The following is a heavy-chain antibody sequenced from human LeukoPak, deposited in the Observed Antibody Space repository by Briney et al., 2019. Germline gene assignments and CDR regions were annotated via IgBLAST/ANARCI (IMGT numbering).Heavy chain of an antibody. CDR2: ISSSSSTI. D-gene: IGHD2/OR15-2a*01. CDR1: GFTFSDYY. Sequence: KTGGSLRLSCAPSGFTFSDYYMSGIRQAPGKGLEWVSYISSSSSTIYYADSVKGRFTISRDNAKNSLYLQMNSLRAEDTAVYYCANTYYWGQGTLVTVSS. J-gene: IGHJ4*02. CDR3: ANTYY. V-gene: IGHV3-11*01.